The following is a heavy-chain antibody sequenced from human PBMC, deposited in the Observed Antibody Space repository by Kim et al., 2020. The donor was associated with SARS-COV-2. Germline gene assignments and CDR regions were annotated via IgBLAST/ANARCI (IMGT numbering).Heavy chain of an antibody. CDR1: GYTLTELS. D-gene: IGHD3-3*01. CDR3: ATGSITIFGVVTRYGMEV. Sequence: ASVKVSCKVSGYTLTELSMHWVRQAPGKGLEWMGGFYPEDGETINVQKFQGRVTMTEDTSTDTAYMELSSLTSECTAVYYCATGSITIFGVVTRYGMEVWGQGTTGSVS. V-gene: IGHV1-24*01. CDR2: FYPEDGET. J-gene: IGHJ6*02.